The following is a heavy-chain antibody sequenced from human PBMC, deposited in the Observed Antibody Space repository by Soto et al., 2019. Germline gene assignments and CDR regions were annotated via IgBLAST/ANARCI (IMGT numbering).Heavy chain of an antibody. D-gene: IGHD3-22*01. J-gene: IGHJ4*02. CDR1: GYTFTGYY. CDR2: INPNSGGT. V-gene: IGHV1-2*02. CDR3: ARDPLSYDSSGELDY. Sequence: VKVSCKASGYTFTGYYMHWVRQAPGQGLEWMGWINPNSGGTNYAQKFQGRVTMTRDTSISTAYMELSRLRSDDTAVYYCARDPLSYDSSGELDYWGQGTLVTVSS.